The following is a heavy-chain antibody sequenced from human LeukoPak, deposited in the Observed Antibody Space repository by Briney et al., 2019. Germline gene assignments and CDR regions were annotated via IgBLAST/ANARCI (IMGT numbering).Heavy chain of an antibody. J-gene: IGHJ4*02. D-gene: IGHD3-22*01. CDR3: ARGPAYYYDSSGYYY. CDR2: ISAYNGNT. Sequence: ASVKVSCKASGYTFTSYGISWARQAPGQGLEWMGWISAYNGNTNYAQKLQGRVTMTTDTSTSTAYMELRSLRSDDTAVYYCARGPAYYYDSSGYYYWGQGTLVTVSS. CDR1: GYTFTSYG. V-gene: IGHV1-18*01.